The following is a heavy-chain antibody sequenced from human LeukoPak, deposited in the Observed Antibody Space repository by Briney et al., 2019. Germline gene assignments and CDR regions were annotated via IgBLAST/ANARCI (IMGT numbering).Heavy chain of an antibody. CDR1: GGSMKNSY. J-gene: IGHJ6*03. V-gene: IGHV4-59*01. Sequence: MSSETLSLTCFVSGGSMKNSYWTCIRQAPGKRLEWFGNIDDSGNTNYSPSLKSRVTISLDTAKNRFSLRVTSVTAADTALFFCARDSSPSALPYMDVWGKGTTVTVSS. CDR2: IDDSGNT. D-gene: IGHD2-2*01. CDR3: ARDSSPSALPYMDV.